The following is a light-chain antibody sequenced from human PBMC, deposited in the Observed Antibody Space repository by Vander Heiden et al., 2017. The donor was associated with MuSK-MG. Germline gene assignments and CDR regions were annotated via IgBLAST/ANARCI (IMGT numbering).Light chain of an antibody. CDR1: QSVLSSSNNCNY. Sequence: DLVMTQSPDSLAVSLDDRATINCKSSQSVLSSSNNCNYIAWYQQKPGQPPNLLIYWASTRESGVPARFSGSGSGTDFTLTISSLQAEDVAVYYCQQYYNTPFTFGPGTKVDIK. V-gene: IGKV4-1*01. CDR3: QQYYNTPFT. CDR2: WAS. J-gene: IGKJ3*01.